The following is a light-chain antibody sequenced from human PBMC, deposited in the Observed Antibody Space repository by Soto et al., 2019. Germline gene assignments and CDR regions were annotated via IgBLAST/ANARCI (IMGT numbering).Light chain of an antibody. Sequence: DIRRTQSPSSLCASVGDTVTIACRSSQSISSHLNWYQQKPGKAPNLLMYTASNLQSGVPSRFSGSGSGTDFTLTISSLQPEDFATYYCQQSYSTPISFGQGTRLEIK. CDR1: QSISSH. J-gene: IGKJ5*01. CDR3: QQSYSTPIS. CDR2: TAS. V-gene: IGKV1-39*01.